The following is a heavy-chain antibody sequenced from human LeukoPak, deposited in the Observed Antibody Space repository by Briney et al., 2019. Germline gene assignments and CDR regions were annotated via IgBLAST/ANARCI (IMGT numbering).Heavy chain of an antibody. J-gene: IGHJ4*02. Sequence: TGGSLRLSCAASGFTFSDYYMSWIRQAPGKGLEWVSYISSSGSTIYYADSVKGRFTISRDNAKNSLYLQMNSLRAEDTAVYYCARDRRIAVAGFLLDYWGQGTLVTVSS. CDR3: ARDRRIAVAGFLLDY. CDR2: ISSSGSTI. CDR1: GFTFSDYY. D-gene: IGHD6-19*01. V-gene: IGHV3-11*01.